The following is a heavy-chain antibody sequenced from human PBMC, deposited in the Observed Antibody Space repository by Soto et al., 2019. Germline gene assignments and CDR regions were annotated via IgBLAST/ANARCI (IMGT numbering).Heavy chain of an antibody. J-gene: IGHJ4*02. CDR2: IWYDGSNK. D-gene: IGHD3-10*01. Sequence: LSLSCAASGFTFSSYGMHGVRQAPGKGLEWVAVIWYDGSNKYYADSVKGRFTISRDNSKNTLYLQMNSLRAEDTAVYYCARDFRGSGSYDYWGQGTLVTVSS. CDR1: GFTFSSYG. V-gene: IGHV3-33*01. CDR3: ARDFRGSGSYDY.